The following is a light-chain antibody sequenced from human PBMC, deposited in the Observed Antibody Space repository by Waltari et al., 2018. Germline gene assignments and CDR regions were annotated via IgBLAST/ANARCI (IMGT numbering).Light chain of an antibody. Sequence: EVVMTQSPATLSVSPGERATLSCRASQSVSSNLAWYQHKPGQAPRLLIYGASTRATGTPARISGSGSGTEFTLTISSLQSEDFAAYYCQQYNNWPPWTFGQGTTVEIQ. V-gene: IGKV3-15*01. CDR2: GAS. CDR1: QSVSSN. J-gene: IGKJ1*01. CDR3: QQYNNWPPWT.